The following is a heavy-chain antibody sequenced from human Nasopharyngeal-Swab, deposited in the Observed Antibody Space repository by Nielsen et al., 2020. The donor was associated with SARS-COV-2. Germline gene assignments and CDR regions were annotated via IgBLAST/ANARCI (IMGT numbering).Heavy chain of an antibody. CDR3: ARGTRGYSLYWYFDL. CDR1: GGPTSSYY. CDR2: IYYSGST. D-gene: IGHD3-22*01. J-gene: IGHJ2*01. Sequence: SETLSLTCTVSGGPTSSYYWSWIRQPPGKGLEWIGYIYYSGSTNYNPSPKSRVTISVDTSKNQSSLKLSSVTAADTAVYYCARGTRGYSLYWYFDLWGRGTLVTVSS. V-gene: IGHV4-59*01.